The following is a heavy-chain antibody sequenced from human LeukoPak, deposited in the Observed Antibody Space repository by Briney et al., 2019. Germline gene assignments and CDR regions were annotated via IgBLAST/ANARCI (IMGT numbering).Heavy chain of an antibody. CDR3: ARGPWYVDNS. Sequence: SETLSLTCTVSGGSISSSSYYWGWIRQPPGKGLEWIGSIYYSGSTYYNPSLKSRVTISVDTSKNQFSLKLSSVTAADTAVYYCARGPWYVDNSWGQGTLVTVSS. J-gene: IGHJ4*02. D-gene: IGHD6-13*01. CDR1: GGSISSSSYY. V-gene: IGHV4-39*07. CDR2: IYYSGST.